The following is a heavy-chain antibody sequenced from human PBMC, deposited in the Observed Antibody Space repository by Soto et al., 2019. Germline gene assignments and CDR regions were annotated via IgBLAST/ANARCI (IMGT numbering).Heavy chain of an antibody. CDR2: ISAYNNNT. J-gene: IGHJ4*02. Sequence: QVQLVQSGAEVKKPGASVKVSCKASGYTFSSYGISWVRQAPGQGLEWVGWISAYNNNTNYAQKRQGRVAMTTDTSTSTAYMELRSLRSDDTAVYYCSRPTSPRGYSGYDLGYWGQGTLVTVSS. CDR3: SRPTSPRGYSGYDLGY. CDR1: GYTFSSYG. D-gene: IGHD5-12*01. V-gene: IGHV1-18*01.